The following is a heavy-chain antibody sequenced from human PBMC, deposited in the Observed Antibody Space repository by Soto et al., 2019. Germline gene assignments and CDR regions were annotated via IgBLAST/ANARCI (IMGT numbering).Heavy chain of an antibody. CDR1: GGSINSGNYS. D-gene: IGHD4-17*01. CDR3: ARTFDYSDSYYFDL. V-gene: IGHV4-30-2*01. J-gene: IGHJ2*01. CDR2: IYHFGST. Sequence: QLQLQESGSGLVKPSETLSLTCAVSGGSINSGNYSWNWVRQPPGKGLEWIGFIYHFGSTYYNPSLQSRVTMSVDRSKNQFSLRLTSVTAADTAMYYCARTFDYSDSYYFDLWGRGTLVTVSS.